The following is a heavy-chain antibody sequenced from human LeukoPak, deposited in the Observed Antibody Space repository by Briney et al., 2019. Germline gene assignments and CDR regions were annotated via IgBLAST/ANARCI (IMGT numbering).Heavy chain of an antibody. V-gene: IGHV4-59*01. D-gene: IGHD3-10*01. CDR1: GGSISSFY. CDR3: ARDRVGFYGSGRPYWYFDL. Sequence: SETLSLTCTVSGGSISSFYWSWIRQPPGKGLEWIGYIYYSGSTNYNPSLKSRVTISVDTSKNQFSLKLSSVTAADTAVYYCARDRVGFYGSGRPYWYFDLWGRGTLVTVSS. CDR2: IYYSGST. J-gene: IGHJ2*01.